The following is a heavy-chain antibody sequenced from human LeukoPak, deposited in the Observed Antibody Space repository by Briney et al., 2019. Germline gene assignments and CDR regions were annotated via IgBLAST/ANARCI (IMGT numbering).Heavy chain of an antibody. CDR3: AELGITMIGGV. CDR2: ISSSGSTI. J-gene: IGHJ6*04. CDR1: GIIFSNYW. Sequence: GGSLRLSCAASGIIFSNYWMHWVRQAPGKGLEWVSYISSSGSTIYYADSVKGRFTISRDNAKNSLYLQMNSLRAEDTAVYYCAELGITMIGGVWGKGTTVTISS. V-gene: IGHV3-48*04. D-gene: IGHD3-10*02.